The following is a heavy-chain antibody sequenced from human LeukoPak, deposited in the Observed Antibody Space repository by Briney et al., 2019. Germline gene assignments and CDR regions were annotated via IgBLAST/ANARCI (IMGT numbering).Heavy chain of an antibody. D-gene: IGHD4-23*01. CDR3: ARERRWRNWFDP. CDR1: GGSFSGYY. J-gene: IGHJ5*02. V-gene: IGHV4-34*01. Sequence: SETLSLTCAVYGGSFSGYYWSWIRQPPGKGLEWTGEINHSGSTNYNPSLKSRVTISVDTSKNQFSLKLSSVTAADTAVYYCARERRWRNWFDPWGQGTLVTVSS. CDR2: INHSGST.